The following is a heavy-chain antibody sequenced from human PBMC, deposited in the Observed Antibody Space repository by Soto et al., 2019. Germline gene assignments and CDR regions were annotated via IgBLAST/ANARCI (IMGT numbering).Heavy chain of an antibody. Sequence: GGSLRLSCVVSGFAFSNYNMNWVRQAPGKGLEWVSSISGPSTSIYYADSVKGRFTISRDSAKNSLYLQMNSLRAEDTAVYYCARGVGAVTGREEYWGQGTLVTVSS. V-gene: IGHV3-21*01. D-gene: IGHD1-26*01. CDR3: ARGVGAVTGREEY. CDR1: GFAFSNYN. J-gene: IGHJ4*02. CDR2: ISGPSTSI.